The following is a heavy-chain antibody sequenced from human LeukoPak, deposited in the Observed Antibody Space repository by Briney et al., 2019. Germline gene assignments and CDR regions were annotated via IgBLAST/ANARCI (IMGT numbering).Heavy chain of an antibody. V-gene: IGHV4-59*08. D-gene: IGHD2-15*01. CDR1: GGSISSYY. CDR2: IYYSGST. Sequence: SETLSLTCTVSGGSISSYYWSWIRQPPGKGLEWIGYIYYSGSTYYNPSLKSRVTISVDTSKNQFSLKLSSVTAADTAVYYCARHPIVVVVAAIDYWGQGTLVTVSS. J-gene: IGHJ4*02. CDR3: ARHPIVVVVAAIDY.